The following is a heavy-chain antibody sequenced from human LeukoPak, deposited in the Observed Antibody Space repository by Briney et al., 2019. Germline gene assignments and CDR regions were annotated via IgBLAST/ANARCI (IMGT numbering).Heavy chain of an antibody. CDR3: AKDYRIGYSDHFDY. V-gene: IGHV3-23*01. CDR2: VYESGQTT. J-gene: IGHJ4*02. D-gene: IGHD2-21*01. Sequence: GGSLRLSCVGSGFTFSSHAMSWVRQAPEKGPEWVSGVYESGQTTHYADSVKGRFSISRDNSKNTLYLQMDSLRGEDTAIYYCAKDYRIGYSDHFDYWGQGALVTVSS. CDR1: GFTFSSHA.